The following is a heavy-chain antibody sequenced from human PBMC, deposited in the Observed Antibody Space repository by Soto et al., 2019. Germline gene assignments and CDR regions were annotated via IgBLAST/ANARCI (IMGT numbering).Heavy chain of an antibody. D-gene: IGHD3-10*01. CDR2: IYSGGST. CDR1: GFTVSTKY. Sequence: PGGSLRLSCAASGFTVSTKYMSWVRQAPGKGLEWVSVIYSGGSTFYADSVRGRFTISRDNSKNTVNLQMNSLRAEDTAVYYCARAGSGTYYYYYGMDVWGQGTTVTVSS. CDR3: ARAGSGTYYYYYGMDV. V-gene: IGHV3-66*01. J-gene: IGHJ6*02.